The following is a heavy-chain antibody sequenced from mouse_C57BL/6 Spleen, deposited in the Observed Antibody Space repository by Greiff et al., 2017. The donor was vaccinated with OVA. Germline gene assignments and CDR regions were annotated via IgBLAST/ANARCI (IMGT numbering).Heavy chain of an antibody. CDR3: TPPLPPVAY. CDR2: IRLKSDNYAT. J-gene: IGHJ3*01. V-gene: IGHV6-3*01. CDR1: GFTFSNYW. Sequence: EVMLVESGGGLVQPGGSMKLSCVASGFTFSNYWMNWVRQSPEKGLEWVAQIRLKSDNYATHYAESVKGRFTISRDDSKSSVYLQMNNLRAEDTGIYYCTPPLPPVAYWGQGTLVTVSA. D-gene: IGHD5-5*01.